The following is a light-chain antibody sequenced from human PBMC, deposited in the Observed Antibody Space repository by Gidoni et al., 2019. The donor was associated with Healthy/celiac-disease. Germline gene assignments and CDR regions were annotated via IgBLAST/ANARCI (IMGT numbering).Light chain of an antibody. CDR2: DAS. V-gene: IGKV1-5*01. J-gene: IGKJ1*01. CDR1: QSISSW. CDR3: QQYNSPWT. Sequence: DIQMTQSPSTLSASVGDRVTITCRASQSISSWLAWYQQKPGKAPKLLIYDASSLESGVPSRFSGSGSGKEFTLTISSLQPDDFATYYCQQYNSPWTFXXXTKVEIK.